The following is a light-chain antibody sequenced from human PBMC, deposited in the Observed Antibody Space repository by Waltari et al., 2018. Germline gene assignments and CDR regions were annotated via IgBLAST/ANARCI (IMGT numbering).Light chain of an antibody. CDR3: AAWDDSPNGHWV. CDR2: RND. CDR1: ASNIGGNV. J-gene: IGLJ3*02. Sequence: QSVLTQPPSASGTPGQRVTISCSGRASNIGGNVVNWYQQFPGKAPKLVIYRNDQRPSGFPDRFSVSKSGTSASLAISGLQSEDEAYYYCAAWDDSPNGHWVFGGGTKVTVL. V-gene: IGLV1-44*01.